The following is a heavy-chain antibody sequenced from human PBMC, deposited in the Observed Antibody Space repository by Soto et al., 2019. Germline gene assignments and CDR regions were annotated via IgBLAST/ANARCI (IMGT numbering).Heavy chain of an antibody. V-gene: IGHV4-59*01. CDR1: GGSISSYY. D-gene: IGHD2-15*01. Sequence: QVQLQESGPGLVKPSETLSLTCTVSGGSISSYYWSWIRQPPGKGLEWIGYIYYSGSTNYNPSLKSRVTTAVDTAKNQFSLKLSSVTAADTAVYYCARVRCSGGSCYWGVGYYYGMDVWGQGTTVTVSS. CDR2: IYYSGST. CDR3: ARVRCSGGSCYWGVGYYYGMDV. J-gene: IGHJ6*01.